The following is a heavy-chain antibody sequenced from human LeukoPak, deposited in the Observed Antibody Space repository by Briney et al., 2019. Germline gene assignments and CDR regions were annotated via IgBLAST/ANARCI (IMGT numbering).Heavy chain of an antibody. CDR2: ISSNGGST. CDR1: GFTFSSYA. V-gene: IGHV3-64*01. D-gene: IGHD1-26*01. Sequence: PGGSLRLSCAASGFTFSSYAMHWVRQAPGKGLEYVSAISSNGGSTYYANSVKGRFTISRDNSKNTLYLQMNSLRAEDTAVYYCAKRGAEVGATVAPGDYWGQGTLVTVSS. J-gene: IGHJ4*02. CDR3: AKRGAEVGATVAPGDY.